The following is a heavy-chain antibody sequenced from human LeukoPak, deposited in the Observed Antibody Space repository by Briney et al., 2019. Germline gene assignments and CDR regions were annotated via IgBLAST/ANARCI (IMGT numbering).Heavy chain of an antibody. J-gene: IGHJ4*02. D-gene: IGHD3-3*01. V-gene: IGHV3-7*01. CDR2: IKQDGSEK. CDR1: GFTFSSYW. Sequence: GGSLRLSCAASGFTFSSYWMSWVRQAPGKGLEWVANIKQDGSEKYYVDSVKGRFTISRDNAKNSLYLQMNSLRAEDTAVYYCARVLDFWSGYSKGYFDYWGQGTLVTVSS. CDR3: ARVLDFWSGYSKGYFDY.